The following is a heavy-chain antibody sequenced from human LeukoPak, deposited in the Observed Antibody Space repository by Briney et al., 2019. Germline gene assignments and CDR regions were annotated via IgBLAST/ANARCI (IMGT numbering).Heavy chain of an antibody. J-gene: IGHJ4*02. CDR1: GGSFSGYY. Sequence: SETLSLTCAVYGGSFSGYYWSWIRQPPGKGLEWIGKINHSGSTNYNPSLKSRVTISVDTSKNQFSLKLSSVTAADTAVYYCARGYSGYVFLDYWGQGTLVTVSS. D-gene: IGHD5-12*01. CDR3: ARGYSGYVFLDY. CDR2: INHSGST. V-gene: IGHV4-34*01.